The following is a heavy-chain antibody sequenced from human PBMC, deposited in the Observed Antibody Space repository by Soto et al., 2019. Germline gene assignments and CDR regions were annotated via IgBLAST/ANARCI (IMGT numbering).Heavy chain of an antibody. CDR3: ARENMGTVFGVVVIHHFYY. CDR1: GDSVSSNSAA. D-gene: IGHD3-3*01. V-gene: IGHV6-1*01. J-gene: IGHJ4*02. CDR2: TYYKSKWYN. Sequence: PSQTLSLTCAISGDSVSSNSAAWNWIRQSPSRGLEWLGRTYYKSKWYNDYAVSVKGRITINPDTSKNQFSLQLNSVTPEDTAVYYCARENMGTVFGVVVIHHFYYWGQGTQVTVSS.